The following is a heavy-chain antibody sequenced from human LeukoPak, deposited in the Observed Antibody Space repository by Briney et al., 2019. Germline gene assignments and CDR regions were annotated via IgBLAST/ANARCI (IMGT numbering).Heavy chain of an antibody. V-gene: IGHV4-4*02. CDR3: TRVDWGSFKFDY. CDR1: GGSIGSNW. Sequence: PSGTLSLTCAVSGGSIGSNWWSWVRQPPGKGLEWIGEIYHSGISNSNPSLRSRVTISIDTSKNQFSLNLSSVTAADTAVYYCTRVDWGSFKFDYWGQGTLVTVSS. CDR2: IYHSGIS. D-gene: IGHD7-27*01. J-gene: IGHJ4*02.